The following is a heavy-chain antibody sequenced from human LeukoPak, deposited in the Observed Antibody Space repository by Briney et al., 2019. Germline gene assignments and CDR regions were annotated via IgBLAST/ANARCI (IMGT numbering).Heavy chain of an antibody. CDR3: AKDQTVAGTSDY. J-gene: IGHJ4*02. Sequence: GGSLRLSCAASGFTFSSYAMHWVRQAPGKGLEWVAVISYDGSNKYYADSVKGRFTISRDNSKNTLYLQMNSLRAEDTAVYYCAKDQTVAGTSDYWGQGTLVTVSS. CDR1: GFTFSSYA. D-gene: IGHD6-19*01. CDR2: ISYDGSNK. V-gene: IGHV3-30*04.